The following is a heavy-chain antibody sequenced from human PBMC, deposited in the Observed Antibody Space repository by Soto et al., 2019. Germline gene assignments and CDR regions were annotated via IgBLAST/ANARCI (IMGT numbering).Heavy chain of an antibody. Sequence: GXLILSCVASGITFGRRAMGWVRQAPGEGLEWVSTITDSGGDAKYADSVRGRFAISRDNSKKTLYLQMSSLTAEDSAIYYCARGSTDSYPGSRIFDFWGRGTLVTVSS. CDR2: ITDSGGDA. D-gene: IGHD3-10*01. CDR3: ARGSTDSYPGSRIFDF. V-gene: IGHV3-23*01. J-gene: IGHJ4*02. CDR1: GITFGRRA.